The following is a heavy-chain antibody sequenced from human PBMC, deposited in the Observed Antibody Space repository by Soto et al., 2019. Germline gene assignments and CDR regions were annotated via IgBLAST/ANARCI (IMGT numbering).Heavy chain of an antibody. J-gene: IGHJ4*02. D-gene: IGHD1-26*01. CDR1: GCSIISGGYY. CDR3: SRHGGSYSFDY. V-gene: IGHV4-31*03. CDR2: IYYSGST. Sequence: SETLSLTCTFSGCSIISGGYYWSWIRQHPGKGLEWIGYIYYSGSTYYNPSLKSRVTISVDTSKNQFSLKLTSVTAADTAVYYCSRHGGSYSFDYWGQGTLVTVS.